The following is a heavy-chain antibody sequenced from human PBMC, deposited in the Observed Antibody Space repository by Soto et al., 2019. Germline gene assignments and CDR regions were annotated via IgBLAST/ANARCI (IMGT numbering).Heavy chain of an antibody. J-gene: IGHJ4*02. V-gene: IGHV1-46*03. Sequence: ASVKVSCKASGYIFTSYYLHWVRQAPGQGLEWMGWINPFDGSRMFAQSFQGRVTFTRDTSTSTVYMELSGLRSDDTAVYYCSRVNPGETSPFDHWGQGTLVTVSS. CDR3: SRVNPGETSPFDH. CDR1: GYIFTSYY. CDR2: INPFDGSR. D-gene: IGHD3-10*01.